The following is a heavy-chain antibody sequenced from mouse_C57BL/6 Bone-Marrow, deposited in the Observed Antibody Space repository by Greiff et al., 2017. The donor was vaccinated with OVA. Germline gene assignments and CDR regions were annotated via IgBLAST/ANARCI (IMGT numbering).Heavy chain of an antibody. J-gene: IGHJ3*01. D-gene: IGHD1-1*01. Sequence: EVKLMESGGGLVKPGGSLKLSCAASGFTFSSYAMSWVRQTPEKRLEWVATISDGGSYTYYPDPVKGRFTISRDTAKNNLYLQMSHLKSEDTSMYYCAGDSVYYYGSAWFAYWGQGTLVTVSA. V-gene: IGHV5-4*01. CDR1: GFTFSSYA. CDR3: AGDSVYYYGSAWFAY. CDR2: ISDGGSYT.